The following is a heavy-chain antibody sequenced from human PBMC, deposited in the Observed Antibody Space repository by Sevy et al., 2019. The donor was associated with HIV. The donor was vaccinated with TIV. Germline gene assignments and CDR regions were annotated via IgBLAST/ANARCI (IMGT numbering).Heavy chain of an antibody. CDR1: GFTFSSYW. Sequence: GVSLRLSCAASGFTFSSYWMSWVRQAPGKGLEWMANIKQDGSEKYYVDSVKGRFTISRDNAKNSLYLQMNSLRAEDTAVYYCARLGGYYDYVWGSYRQYYFDYWGQGTLVTVSS. J-gene: IGHJ4*02. CDR2: IKQDGSEK. V-gene: IGHV3-7*01. D-gene: IGHD3-16*02. CDR3: ARLGGYYDYVWGSYRQYYFDY.